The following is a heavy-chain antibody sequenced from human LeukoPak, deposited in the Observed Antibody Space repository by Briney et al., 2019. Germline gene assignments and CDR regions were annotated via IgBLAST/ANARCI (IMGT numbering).Heavy chain of an antibody. V-gene: IGHV3-23*01. D-gene: IGHD4-17*01. CDR2: IGGGGSDT. CDR1: GFIFSSYG. J-gene: IGHJ4*02. Sequence: GGSLRLSCEASGFIFSSYGMTWVRQAPGKGLEWVGAIGGGGSDTKYTDSVKGRFTISRDISKNTLNLQMNSLRAEDTAVYYCARGAYDFDYWGQGTLVTVSS. CDR3: ARGAYDFDY.